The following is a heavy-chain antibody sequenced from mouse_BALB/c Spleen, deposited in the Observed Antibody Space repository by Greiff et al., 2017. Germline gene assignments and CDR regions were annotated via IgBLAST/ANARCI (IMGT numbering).Heavy chain of an antibody. CDR2: IWAGGST. Sequence: VQLQQSGPGLVAPSQSLSISCTVSGFSLTSYGVHWVRQPPGQGLEWLGVIWAGGSTNYNSALMSRLSISKDNSKSQVFLKMNSLQTDDTAMYYCAREIWEVGPLDYWGQGTTLTVSS. J-gene: IGHJ2*01. V-gene: IGHV2-9*02. CDR1: GFSLTSYG. CDR3: AREIWEVGPLDY. D-gene: IGHD3-3*01.